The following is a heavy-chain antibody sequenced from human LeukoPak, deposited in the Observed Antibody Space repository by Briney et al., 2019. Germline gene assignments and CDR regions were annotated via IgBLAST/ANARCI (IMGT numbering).Heavy chain of an antibody. CDR1: GFAFSSYA. CDR2: VSGNGGST. Sequence: GGSLRLSCAASGFAFSSYAVSWVRQAPGKGLEWVSAVSGNGGSTFYADSVKGRVTISRDNSKNTLYLLMNSLRAEDTAVYYCAKGLGSLSYYGVDVWGQGTTVTVSS. D-gene: IGHD3-16*01. V-gene: IGHV3-23*01. CDR3: AKGLGSLSYYGVDV. J-gene: IGHJ6*02.